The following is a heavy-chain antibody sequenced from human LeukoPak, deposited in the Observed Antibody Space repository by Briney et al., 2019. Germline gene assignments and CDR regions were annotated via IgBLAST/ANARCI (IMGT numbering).Heavy chain of an antibody. D-gene: IGHD5-24*01. V-gene: IGHV4-34*01. Sequence: SETLSLTCAVYGGSFSGYYWSWIRQPPGKGLEWIGEINHSGSTNYNPSLKSRVTISVDTSKNQFSLKLSSVTAADTAVYYCARLGGRMATNFDYWGQGTLVTVSS. CDR3: ARLGGRMATNFDY. J-gene: IGHJ4*02. CDR1: GGSFSGYY. CDR2: INHSGST.